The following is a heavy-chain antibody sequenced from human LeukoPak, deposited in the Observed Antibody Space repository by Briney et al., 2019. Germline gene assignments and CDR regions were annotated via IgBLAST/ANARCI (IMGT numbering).Heavy chain of an antibody. CDR1: GFTFSSYS. CDR3: AIIGTPGETEYYRL. V-gene: IGHV3-21*06. Sequence: GGSLRVSCAASGFTFSSYSMNWVRQAPGKGLEWVSSISSSGSHIYYADSVKGRFTISRDNAKNSLYLQMNSLRAEDTAIYYCAIIGTPGETEYYRLWGQGTRVTVSS. D-gene: IGHD2-21*01. J-gene: IGHJ1*01. CDR2: ISSSGSHI.